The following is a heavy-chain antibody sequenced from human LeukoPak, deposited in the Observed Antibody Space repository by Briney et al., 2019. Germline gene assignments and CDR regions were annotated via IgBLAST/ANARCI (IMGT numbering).Heavy chain of an antibody. CDR1: GFTFTTYP. CDR3: ATAALPVAFLELIRPATYFSNSMGA. D-gene: IGHD3-3*02. V-gene: IGHV3-30*04. CDR2: ISPDGNNN. J-gene: IGHJ6*03. Sequence: GGSLRLSCDASGFTFTTYPMDSVRQAPGRGLERLTLISPDGNNNTVADSVKGRFTVSRDNSNNTLFLQMTSLRTEDTAMYYCATAALPVAFLELIRPATYFSNSMGAWGKGTMVIDSS.